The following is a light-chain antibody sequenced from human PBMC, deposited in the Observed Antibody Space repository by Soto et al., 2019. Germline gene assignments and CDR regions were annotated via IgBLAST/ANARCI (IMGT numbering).Light chain of an antibody. Sequence: QSVLTQPPSVSGAPGQRVTISCTGSSSNIGAGYDVHWYQQLPGTAPKLLIYGNINRPSGVPDRFSGSKSGTSASLAITGLQAEDEADYYCQSYDSSLWVFGGGTQLTVL. J-gene: IGLJ3*02. CDR3: QSYDSSLWV. CDR2: GNI. V-gene: IGLV1-40*01. CDR1: SSNIGAGYD.